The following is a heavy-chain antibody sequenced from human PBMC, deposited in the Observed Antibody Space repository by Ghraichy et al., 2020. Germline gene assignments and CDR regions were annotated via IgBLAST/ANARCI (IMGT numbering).Heavy chain of an antibody. V-gene: IGHV1-18*01. CDR2: ISAYNGNT. J-gene: IGHJ4*02. Sequence: ASVKVSCKASGYTFTSYGISWVRQAPGQGLEWMGWISAYNGNTNYAQKLQGRVTMTTDTSTSTAYMELRSLRSDDTAVYYCASTNYYDSSGYYPYYFDYWGQGTLVTVSS. D-gene: IGHD3-22*01. CDR1: GYTFTSYG. CDR3: ASTNYYDSSGYYPYYFDY.